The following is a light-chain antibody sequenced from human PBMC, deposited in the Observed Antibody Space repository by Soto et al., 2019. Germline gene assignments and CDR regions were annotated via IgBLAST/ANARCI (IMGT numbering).Light chain of an antibody. J-gene: IGKJ1*01. CDR2: AAS. CDR3: QQTYSIPLT. V-gene: IGKV1-39*01. CDR1: QRISTY. Sequence: DIQMTQSPSSLFASVGDRVTITCRASQRISTYLNWYHQKPGKAPKFLIYAASSLQSGVPSRFGGTGSGTDFTLTISSLQPEDFATYYCQQTYSIPLTFGQGTKVDI.